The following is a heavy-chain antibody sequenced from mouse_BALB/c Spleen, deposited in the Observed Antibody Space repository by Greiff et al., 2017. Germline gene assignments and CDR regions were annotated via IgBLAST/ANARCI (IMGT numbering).Heavy chain of an antibody. CDR3: ASLYDFAWFAY. J-gene: IGHJ3*01. CDR1: GFTFSSYA. D-gene: IGHD2-3*01. Sequence: EVKVVESGGGLVKPGGSLKLSCAASGFTFSSYAMSWVRQTPEKRLEWVASISSGGSTYYPDSVKGRFTISRDNARNILYLQMSSLRSEDTAMYYCASLYDFAWFAYWGQGTLVTVSA. V-gene: IGHV5-6-5*01. CDR2: ISSGGST.